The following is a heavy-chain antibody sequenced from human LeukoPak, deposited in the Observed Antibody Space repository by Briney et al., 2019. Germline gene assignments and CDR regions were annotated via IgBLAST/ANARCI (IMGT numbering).Heavy chain of an antibody. V-gene: IGHV4-59*01. CDR1: GGSITIYY. CDR3: ARTKSVGYYYYMDV. CDR2: IYYSGST. Sequence: KASETLSLTCTVSGGSITIYYWNWIRQPPGKGLEWIGYIYYSGSTNYNPSLKSRVTISVDTSKNQFSLKLSSVTAADTAVYYCARTKSVGYYYYMDVWGKGTTVTISS. D-gene: IGHD4-23*01. J-gene: IGHJ6*03.